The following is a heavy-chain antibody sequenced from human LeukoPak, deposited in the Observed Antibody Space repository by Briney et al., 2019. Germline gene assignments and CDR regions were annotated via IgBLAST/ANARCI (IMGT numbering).Heavy chain of an antibody. D-gene: IGHD1-26*01. CDR3: ARDREVGDGIDSFDI. CDR2: IYSGGST. J-gene: IGHJ3*02. V-gene: IGHV3-66*01. Sequence: GESLRLSCAASGFTVSSNFMTWVRQAPGKGLEWVSVIYSGGSTYYAESVKGRFTISRDNSKNTLYLQMNSLRAEDTAVYYCARDREVGDGIDSFDIWGQGTMVTVSS. CDR1: GFTVSSNF.